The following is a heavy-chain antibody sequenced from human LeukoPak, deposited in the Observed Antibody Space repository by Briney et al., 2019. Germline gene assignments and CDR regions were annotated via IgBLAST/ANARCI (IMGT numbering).Heavy chain of an antibody. V-gene: IGHV1-24*01. CDR2: FDPEDGET. D-gene: IGHD4-11*01. J-gene: IGHJ3*02. CDR3: PTVLIYSKGYDAFDI. Sequence: ASVKVSCKVSGYTLTELSMHWVRQAPGKGLEWMGGFDPEDGETIYAQKFQGRVTMTEDTSTDTAYMELSSLRSEDTAVYYCPTVLIYSKGYDAFDIWGQGTMFAVSS. CDR1: GYTLTELS.